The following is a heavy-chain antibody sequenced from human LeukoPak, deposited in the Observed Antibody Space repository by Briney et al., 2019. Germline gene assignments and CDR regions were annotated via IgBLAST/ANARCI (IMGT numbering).Heavy chain of an antibody. CDR1: GGTFSSYA. V-gene: IGHV1-69*13. CDR3: ASLADYAPSGAFDI. J-gene: IGHJ3*02. Sequence: SVKVSCKASGGTFSSYAISWVRQAPGQGLEWMGGIIPIFGTANYAQKFQGRVTITADESTSTAYMELSSLRSEDTAVYYCASLADYAPSGAFDIWGQGTMVTVSS. D-gene: IGHD4-17*01. CDR2: IIPIFGTA.